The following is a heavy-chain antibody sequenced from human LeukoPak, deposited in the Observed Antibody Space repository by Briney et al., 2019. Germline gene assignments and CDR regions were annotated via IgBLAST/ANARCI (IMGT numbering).Heavy chain of an antibody. CDR1: GFTFSSYA. CDR3: AKDYLGSSGFSYYFDY. D-gene: IGHD3-22*01. V-gene: IGHV3-23*01. Sequence: GGSLRLSCAASGFTFSSYAMSWVRQTPGKGLEWVSSISGSGATTYYADSVKGRFTISRDNSRNTLYLQMNSLRAEDTAVYYCAKDYLGSSGFSYYFDYWGQGTLVTVSS. CDR2: ISGSGATT. J-gene: IGHJ4*02.